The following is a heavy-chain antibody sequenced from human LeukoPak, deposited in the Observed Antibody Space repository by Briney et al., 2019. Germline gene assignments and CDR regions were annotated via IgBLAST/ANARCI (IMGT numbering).Heavy chain of an antibody. J-gene: IGHJ5*02. V-gene: IGHV4-34*01. CDR3: ARGPFLDWNDLENWFDP. Sequence: PSETLSLTCAVYGGSFSGYYWSWIRQPPGKGLEWIGDINHSGSTNYNPSLKSRVTISVDTSKNQFSLKLSSVTAADTAVYYCARGPFLDWNDLENWFDPWGQGTLVTVSS. CDR1: GGSFSGYY. CDR2: INHSGST. D-gene: IGHD1-1*01.